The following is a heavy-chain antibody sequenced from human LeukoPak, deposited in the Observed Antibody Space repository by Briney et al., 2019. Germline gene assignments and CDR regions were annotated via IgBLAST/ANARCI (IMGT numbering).Heavy chain of an antibody. CDR3: ARLGTTVKEFDY. J-gene: IGHJ4*02. V-gene: IGHV4-4*07. Sequence: SETLSHTCTVSGDSISNYYWSWIRQPAGKGLEWIGRIYTTGSTSYNPSLKSRVTISVDTSKNQFSLKLSSVTAADTAVYYCARLGTTVKEFDYWGQGTLVTVSS. D-gene: IGHD4-11*01. CDR1: GDSISNYY. CDR2: IYTTGST.